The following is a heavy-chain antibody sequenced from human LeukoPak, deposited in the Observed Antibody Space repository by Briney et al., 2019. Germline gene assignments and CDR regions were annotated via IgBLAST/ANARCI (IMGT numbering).Heavy chain of an antibody. CDR1: RLTVSSKY. D-gene: IGHD1-26*01. V-gene: IGHV3-53*01. Sequence: GRSLSLSCAASRLTVSSKYMSWVRQAPGKGLEWVSIIYSGGSPFYADSVKGRFTITRDNSKNTLYLQMNSLRAEDTAVYYCARGGSYLSAFDIWGQGTMVTVSS. CDR3: ARGGSYLSAFDI. CDR2: IYSGGSP. J-gene: IGHJ3*02.